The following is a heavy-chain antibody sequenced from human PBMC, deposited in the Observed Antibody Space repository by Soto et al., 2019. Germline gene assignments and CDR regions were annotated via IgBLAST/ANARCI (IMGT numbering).Heavy chain of an antibody. V-gene: IGHV4-39*01. CDR3: ARRRASDYGGNHHPYYFDR. CDR1: GASIITDNYF. D-gene: IGHD4-17*01. CDR2: ISYSGRT. Sequence: LSLTCTVSGASIITDNYFWVWIRQSPRRGLELIGSISYSGRTYDNPSLQSRVTISIDASKNQFSLKLTSVTTADTAVYYCARRRASDYGGNHHPYYFDRWGQGALVTVS. J-gene: IGHJ4*02.